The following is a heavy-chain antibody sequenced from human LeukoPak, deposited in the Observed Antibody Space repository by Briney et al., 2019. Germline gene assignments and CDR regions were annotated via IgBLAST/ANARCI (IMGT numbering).Heavy chain of an antibody. Sequence: ASVKVSCKASGYTFTSYYMHWVRQAPGQGLEWMGIINPSGGSTSYAQKFQGRVTMTRDMSTSTVYMELSSLRAEDTAVYYCARDREWDGSGSLISYYYMDVWGKGTTVTVSS. V-gene: IGHV1-46*01. CDR3: ARDREWDGSGSLISYYYMDV. CDR2: INPSGGST. J-gene: IGHJ6*03. CDR1: GYTFTSYY. D-gene: IGHD3-10*01.